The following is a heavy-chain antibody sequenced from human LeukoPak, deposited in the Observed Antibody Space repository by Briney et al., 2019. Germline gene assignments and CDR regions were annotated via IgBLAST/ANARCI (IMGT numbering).Heavy chain of an antibody. J-gene: IGHJ4*02. CDR3: ARLTYNWNSIDY. CDR2: IYYIGST. CDR1: GDSISSGSYY. D-gene: IGHD1-7*01. V-gene: IGHV4-39*01. Sequence: PSETLSLTGSVSGDSISSGSYYWGWIRQPPGKGLEWIGIIYYIGSTYYNPSLKSRVTISVDTSKNQFSLKLSSVAAADTAVYYCARLTYNWNSIDYWGQGTLVTVSS.